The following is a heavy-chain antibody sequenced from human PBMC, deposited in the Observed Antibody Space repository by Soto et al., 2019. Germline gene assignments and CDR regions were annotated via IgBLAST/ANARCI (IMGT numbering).Heavy chain of an antibody. D-gene: IGHD4-17*01. CDR1: GFSLSTRGVG. J-gene: IGHJ4*02. CDR2: IYWDDDK. CDR3: AHRQRTVYFDY. Sequence: QITLKESGPTLVKPTQTLTLTCTFSGFSLSTRGVGVGWIRQPPGKALEWLALIYWDDDKRYSPSPKSRLTITDDTSKNQVVLTMTNMDPVDTAAYYCAHRQRTVYFDYWGQGTLVTVSS. V-gene: IGHV2-5*02.